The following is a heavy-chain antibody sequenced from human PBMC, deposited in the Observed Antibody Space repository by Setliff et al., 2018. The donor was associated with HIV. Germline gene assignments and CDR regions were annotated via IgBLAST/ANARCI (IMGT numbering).Heavy chain of an antibody. Sequence: ASVKVSCKASGYTFTTYGVNWVRQAPGQGLEWMGWINSYNGNTKFAQKFQGRVTMTTDTSTSTAYMELRSLRSDDTAVYYCARRGVPQQIDLDSWGHGTLVTVSS. D-gene: IGHD3-10*01. CDR2: INSYNGNT. V-gene: IGHV1-18*04. CDR1: GYTFTTYG. CDR3: ARRGVPQQIDLDS. J-gene: IGHJ5*01.